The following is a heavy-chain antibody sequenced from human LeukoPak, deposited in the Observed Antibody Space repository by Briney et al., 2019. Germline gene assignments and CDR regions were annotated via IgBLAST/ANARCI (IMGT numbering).Heavy chain of an antibody. CDR2: IYPGDSDT. V-gene: IGHV5-51*01. J-gene: IGHJ3*02. CDR3: ARVRFLEWPSDAFDI. CDR1: GYSFTSYW. Sequence: GESLKISCKGSGYSFTSYWIGWVRQMPGKGLEWMGIIYPGDSDTRYGPSFQGQVTISADKSISTAYLQWSSLKASDTAMYYCARVRFLEWPSDAFDIWGQGTMVTVSS. D-gene: IGHD3-3*01.